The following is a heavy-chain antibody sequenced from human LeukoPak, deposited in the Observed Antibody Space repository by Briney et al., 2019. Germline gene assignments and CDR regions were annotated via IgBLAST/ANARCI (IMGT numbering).Heavy chain of an antibody. CDR3: ARTIHGMDV. J-gene: IGHJ6*02. Sequence: GASVKVSCTASGYTFTSYGFSWVRQAPGQGLEWMGWMNPNSGNTGYAQKFQGRVTMTRNTSISTAYMELSSLRSEDTAVYYCARTIHGMDVWGQGTTVTVSS. CDR2: MNPNSGNT. CDR1: GYTFTSYG. V-gene: IGHV1-8*01.